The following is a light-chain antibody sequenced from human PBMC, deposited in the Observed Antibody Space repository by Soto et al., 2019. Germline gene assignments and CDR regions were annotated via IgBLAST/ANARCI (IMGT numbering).Light chain of an antibody. J-gene: IGKJ5*01. V-gene: IGKV1-39*01. CDR2: AAS. CDR1: QSISNY. CDR3: QQSYDTPRLT. Sequence: DIQMTQSPSSLSASVGDRVTITCRASQSISNYLNWYQQRPGRAPKVLLFAASSLQSGVPSRFSGSRSGTDFTLTISSLQPEDFATYYCQQSYDTPRLTFGQGTRLEIK.